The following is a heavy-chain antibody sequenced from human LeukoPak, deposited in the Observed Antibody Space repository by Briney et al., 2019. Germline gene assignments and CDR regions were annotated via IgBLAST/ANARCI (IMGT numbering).Heavy chain of an antibody. V-gene: IGHV3-7*01. D-gene: IGHD2-21*02. Sequence: GGSLRLSCAASGFTFNNYALSWVRQAPGKGLEWVAHINPDGRDTYYVDSVKGRFTISRDNAQNSMYLQMNSLRVEDTAVYYCTSWGDTTAEYFQRWGQGTLVTVSS. CDR2: INPDGRDT. CDR3: TSWGDTTAEYFQR. J-gene: IGHJ1*01. CDR1: GFTFNNYA.